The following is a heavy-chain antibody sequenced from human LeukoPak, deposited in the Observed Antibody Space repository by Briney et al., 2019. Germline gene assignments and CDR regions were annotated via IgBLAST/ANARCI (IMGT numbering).Heavy chain of an antibody. J-gene: IGHJ6*02. D-gene: IGHD3-3*01. V-gene: IGHV3-30*18. CDR2: ISYDGSNK. CDR3: AKDMEKSAYYDFWSGYPTDV. Sequence: RRSLRLSCAASGFTFSSYGMHWVRQAPGKGLEWVAVISYDGSNKYYADSVKGRFTISRDNSKNTLYLQMNSLRAEDTAVYYCAKDMEKSAYYDFWSGYPTDVWGQGTTVTVSS. CDR1: GFTFSSYG.